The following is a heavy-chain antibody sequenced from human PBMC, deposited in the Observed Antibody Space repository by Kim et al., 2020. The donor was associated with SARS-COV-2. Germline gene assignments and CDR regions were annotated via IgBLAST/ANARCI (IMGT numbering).Heavy chain of an antibody. CDR1: GGSISSYY. V-gene: IGHV4-59*08. CDR3: ARQWGGAVCFDY. J-gene: IGHJ4*02. Sequence: SETLSLTCTVSGGSISSYYWSWIRQPPGKGLEWIGYIYYSGSTNYNPSLKSRVTISVDTSKNQFSLKLSSVTAADTAVYYCARQWGGAVCFDYWGQGTLVTVSS. D-gene: IGHD6-19*01. CDR2: IYYSGST.